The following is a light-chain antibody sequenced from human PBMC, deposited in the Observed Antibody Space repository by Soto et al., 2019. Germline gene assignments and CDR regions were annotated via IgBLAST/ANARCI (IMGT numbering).Light chain of an antibody. CDR3: QRDDNSSWT. Sequence: EIVLTQSPGTLSLSPGERATLSCRASQIVSSTYLAWFQQKPGQAPRLLIYGTSSRAAGIPDRFTGSGSGTDFTLTISRLEPEDFAVYYCQRDDNSSWTFGPGTKVDIK. CDR2: GTS. CDR1: QIVSSTY. V-gene: IGKV3-20*01. J-gene: IGKJ1*01.